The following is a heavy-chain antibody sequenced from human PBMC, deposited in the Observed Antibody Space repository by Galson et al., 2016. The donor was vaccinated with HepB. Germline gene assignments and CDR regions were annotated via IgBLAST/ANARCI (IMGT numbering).Heavy chain of an antibody. D-gene: IGHD3-3*01. V-gene: IGHV4-30-2*01. CDR3: ARARITSFGLVIHGAFDI. J-gene: IGHJ3*02. CDR2: IYHSGST. Sequence: TLSLTCAVSGGSISSGGYSWSWIRQPPGKGLEWIGNIYHSGSTYYNPSLKSRVTISVERSKNQFSLKLSSVTAADTAVYYCARARITSFGLVIHGAFDIWGQGTMVTVSS. CDR1: GGSISSGGYS.